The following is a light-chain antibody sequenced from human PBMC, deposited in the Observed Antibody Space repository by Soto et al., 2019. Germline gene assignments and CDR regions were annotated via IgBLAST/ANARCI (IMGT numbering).Light chain of an antibody. CDR1: QSINSF. V-gene: IGKV1-39*01. CDR3: QQSYSTTWT. CDR2: KIS. Sequence: DIHMAHAPSSLSSSLVDRVTITCRASQSINSFLNWYQQKPGRASTLLIYKISTLQNGVPSRFSGSESGTDFTLTISNLQPEDFATYSCQQSYSTTWTFGQGTKVDNK. J-gene: IGKJ1*01.